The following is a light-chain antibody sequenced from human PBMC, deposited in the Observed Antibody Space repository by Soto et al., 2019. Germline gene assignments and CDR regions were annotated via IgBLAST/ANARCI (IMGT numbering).Light chain of an antibody. V-gene: IGKV1-5*03. CDR1: QSISIW. J-gene: IGKJ1*01. Sequence: DIQMTQSPSTLSASIGDRVTITCRANQSISIWLAWYQQQPGKAPKLLIYKASNLESGVPSRFSGSGSGTEFTLTISSLHPDDFATYYCQQSDSPTWTFGQGTKEEIK. CDR3: QQSDSPTWT. CDR2: KAS.